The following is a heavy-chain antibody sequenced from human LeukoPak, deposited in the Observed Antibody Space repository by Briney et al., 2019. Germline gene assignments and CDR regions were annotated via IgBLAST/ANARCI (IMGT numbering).Heavy chain of an antibody. V-gene: IGHV1-2*02. J-gene: IGHJ4*02. CDR3: ARDGAYYYETSGSDLDY. CDR1: GYTFTGHY. CDR2: IDSNSGDT. Sequence: ASVKVSCKASGYTFTGHYMYWVRQAPGQGLEWIGWIDSNSGDTKYSQKFQGRVIMTRDTSISTAYVELSRLRSDDTAVYYCARDGAYYYETSGSDLDYWGQGTLVAVSS. D-gene: IGHD3-22*01.